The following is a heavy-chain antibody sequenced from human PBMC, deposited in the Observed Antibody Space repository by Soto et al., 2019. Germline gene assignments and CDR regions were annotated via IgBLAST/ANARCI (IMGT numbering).Heavy chain of an antibody. Sequence: QVQLQESGPGLVKPSQTLSLTCTVSGGSISSGDYYWSWIRQPPGKGLEWIGYIYYSGSTYYNPSLKSRVTISVDRSKNQFSLKLSSVTAADTAVYYCARDPTRVVTTYYGMDVWGQGTTVTVSS. CDR2: IYYSGST. D-gene: IGHD3-22*01. J-gene: IGHJ6*02. V-gene: IGHV4-30-4*01. CDR1: GGSISSGDYY. CDR3: ARDPTRVVTTYYGMDV.